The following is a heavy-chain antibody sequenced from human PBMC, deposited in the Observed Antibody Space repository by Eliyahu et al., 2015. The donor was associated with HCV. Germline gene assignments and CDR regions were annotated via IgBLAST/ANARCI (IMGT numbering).Heavy chain of an antibody. CDR3: WAHSYDPWSVYYFDY. CDR2: IKSKTDGGTT. J-gene: IGHJ4*02. V-gene: IGHV3-15*01. D-gene: IGHD5-18*01. Sequence: SVGRIKSKTDGGTTDYAAPVKGRFTISRDDSKNTLYLQMNSLKTEDTAVYYCWAHSYDPWSVYYFDYWGQGTLVTVSS.